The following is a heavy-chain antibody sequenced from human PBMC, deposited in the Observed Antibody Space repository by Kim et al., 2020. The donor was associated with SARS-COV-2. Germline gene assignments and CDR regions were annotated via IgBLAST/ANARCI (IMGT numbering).Heavy chain of an antibody. D-gene: IGHD3-22*01. J-gene: IGHJ3*02. V-gene: IGHV5-10-1*01. CDR3: ATDSSGYPLGAFDI. Sequence: SPSFQGHVTISADKSISTAYLQWSSLKASDTAMYYCATDSSGYPLGAFDIWGQGTMVTVSS.